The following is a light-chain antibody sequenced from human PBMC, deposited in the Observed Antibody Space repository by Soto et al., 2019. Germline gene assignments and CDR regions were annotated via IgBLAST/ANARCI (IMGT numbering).Light chain of an antibody. CDR3: QQSYSTRT. J-gene: IGKJ1*01. CDR1: QSVSSY. Sequence: EIVLTQSPGTLSLSPGGRATLSCRASQSVSSYLAWYQQKPGQAPRLLIYGASTRATGIPARFSGSGSGTDFTLTISSLQPEDFATYYCQQSYSTRTFGQGTKVDIK. V-gene: IGKV3-11*01. CDR2: GAS.